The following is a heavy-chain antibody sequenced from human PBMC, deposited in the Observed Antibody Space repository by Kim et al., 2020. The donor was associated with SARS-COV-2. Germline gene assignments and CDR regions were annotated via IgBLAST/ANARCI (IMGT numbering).Heavy chain of an antibody. D-gene: IGHD2-2*01. Sequence: GGSLRLSCAASGFTFSSYAMHWVRQAPGKGLEWVAVISYDGSNKYYADSVKGRFTISRDNSKNTLYLQMNSLRAEDTAVYYCARDLVTSSIHMDVWGQGTTVTVSS. J-gene: IGHJ6*02. CDR1: GFTFSSYA. CDR2: ISYDGSNK. V-gene: IGHV3-30*04. CDR3: ARDLVTSSIHMDV.